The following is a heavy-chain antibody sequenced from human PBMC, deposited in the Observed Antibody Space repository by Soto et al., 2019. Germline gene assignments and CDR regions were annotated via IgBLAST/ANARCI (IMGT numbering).Heavy chain of an antibody. CDR2: IYYSGST. Sequence: SETLSLTCTVSLGSISSGDYYWSLIRQPPGKGLEWIGYIYYSGSTYYNPSLKSRVTISVDTSKNQFSLKLISVTAADTAVYYCARARPTRQSRYAMDVWGQGTTVTV. CDR3: ARARPTRQSRYAMDV. J-gene: IGHJ6*02. V-gene: IGHV4-30-4*01. CDR1: LGSISSGDYY.